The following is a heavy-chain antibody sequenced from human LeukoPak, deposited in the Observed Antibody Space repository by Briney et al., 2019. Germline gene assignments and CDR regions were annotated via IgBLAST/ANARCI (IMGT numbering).Heavy chain of an antibody. CDR3: AKDRDYDFWSGGFDR. Sequence: PGGSLRLSCAASGFTFSNYAMSWVRQAPGKGLEWVSAISGSGGSTYYADSVKGRFTISRDNSKNTLYLQMNSLRAEDTAVYYCAKDRDYDFWSGGFDRWGQGTLVTVSS. CDR1: GFTFSNYA. CDR2: ISGSGGST. J-gene: IGHJ5*02. D-gene: IGHD3-3*01. V-gene: IGHV3-23*01.